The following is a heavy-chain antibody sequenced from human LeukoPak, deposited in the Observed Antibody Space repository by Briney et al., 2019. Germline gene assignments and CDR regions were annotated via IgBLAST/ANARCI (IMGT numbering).Heavy chain of an antibody. CDR1: GFTVSSNY. J-gene: IGHJ4*02. Sequence: GGSLRLSCAASGFTVSSNYMSWVRQAPGKGLEWVSAISGSGGSTYYADSVKGRFTISRDNSKNTLYLQMNSLRAEDTAVYYCAKDIYSSSWFLHFFFDYWGQGTLVTVSS. CDR3: AKDIYSSSWFLHFFFDY. V-gene: IGHV3-23*01. D-gene: IGHD6-13*01. CDR2: ISGSGGST.